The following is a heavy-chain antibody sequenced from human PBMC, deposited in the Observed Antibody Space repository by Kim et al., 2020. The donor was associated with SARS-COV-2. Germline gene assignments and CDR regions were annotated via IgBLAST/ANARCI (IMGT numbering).Heavy chain of an antibody. V-gene: IGHV1-46*01. CDR2: INPSGGST. CDR3: ARGGRYDSSGYYYYFQH. D-gene: IGHD3-22*01. CDR1: GYTFTSYY. J-gene: IGHJ1*01. Sequence: ASVKVSCKASGYTFTSYYMHWVRQAPGQGLEWMGIINPSGGSTSYAQKFQGRVTMTRDTSTSTVYMELSSLRSEDTAVYYCARGGRYDSSGYYYYFQHWGQGTLVTVSS.